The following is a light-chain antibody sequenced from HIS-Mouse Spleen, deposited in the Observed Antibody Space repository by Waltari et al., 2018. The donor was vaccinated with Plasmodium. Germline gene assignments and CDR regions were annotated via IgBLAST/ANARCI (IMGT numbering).Light chain of an antibody. CDR1: SSDVGRYNL. CDR2: EGS. J-gene: IGLJ1*01. V-gene: IGLV2-23*01. CDR3: CSYAGSSTYV. Sequence: QSALTQPASVSGSPGPSITISGTGTSSDVGRYNLVSWYQQHPGKAPKLMIYEGSKRPSGVSNRFSGSKSGNTASLTISGLQAEDEADYYCCSYAGSSTYVFGTGTKVTVL.